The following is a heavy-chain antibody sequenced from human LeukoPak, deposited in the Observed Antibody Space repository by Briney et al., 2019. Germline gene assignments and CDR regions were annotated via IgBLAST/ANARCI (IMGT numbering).Heavy chain of an antibody. D-gene: IGHD6-19*01. V-gene: IGHV3-21*01. Sequence: GGSLRLSCAASGFTFSAYSMNWVRQAPGKGLEWVSAISGSGGSTYYADSVKGRFTISRDNAKNSLYLQMNSLRAEDTAVYYCARDRLHPGIAVAGTEDDAFDIWGQGTMVTVSS. J-gene: IGHJ3*02. CDR2: ISGSGGST. CDR3: ARDRLHPGIAVAGTEDDAFDI. CDR1: GFTFSAYS.